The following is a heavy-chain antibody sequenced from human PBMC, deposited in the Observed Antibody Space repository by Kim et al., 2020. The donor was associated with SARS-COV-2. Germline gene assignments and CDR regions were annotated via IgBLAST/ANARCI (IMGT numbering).Heavy chain of an antibody. Sequence: SVKVSCKASGGTFSSYAISWVRQAPGQGLEWMGGIIPIFGTANYAQKFQGRVTITADESTSTAYMELSSLRSEDTAVYYCARGRSSWGFFDYWGQGTLVTVSS. V-gene: IGHV1-69*13. CDR2: IIPIFGTA. D-gene: IGHD6-13*01. CDR3: ARGRSSWGFFDY. J-gene: IGHJ4*02. CDR1: GGTFSSYA.